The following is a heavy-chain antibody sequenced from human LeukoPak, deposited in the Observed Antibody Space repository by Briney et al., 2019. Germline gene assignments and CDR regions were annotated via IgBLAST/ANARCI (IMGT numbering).Heavy chain of an antibody. V-gene: IGHV4-59*01. CDR1: GGSISSYY. J-gene: IGHJ4*02. Sequence: PSETLSLTCTVSGGSISSYYWSWIRQPSGKGLEWIGYIYYSGSTNYNPSLKSRVTISVDTSKNQFSLKLSSVTAADTAVYCCAREGYSSSWYEKPGRRKLYYFDYWGQGTLVTVSS. CDR2: IYYSGST. CDR3: AREGYSSSWYEKPGRRKLYYFDY. D-gene: IGHD6-13*01.